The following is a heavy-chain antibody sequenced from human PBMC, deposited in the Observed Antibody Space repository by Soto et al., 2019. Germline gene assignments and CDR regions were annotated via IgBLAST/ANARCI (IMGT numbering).Heavy chain of an antibody. D-gene: IGHD4-17*01. J-gene: IGHJ6*04. CDR2: IWYDGSNK. CDR3: ARDGIMTTVGAALYGRDG. CDR1: GFTFSSYG. V-gene: IGHV3-33*01. Sequence: ESGGGVVPPGRSLTLSCAASGFTFSSYGMHWVRQAPGKGLEWVAVIWYDGSNKYYADSVKGRFTISRDNSKNTLYLQRSSVRAEDTAVYYWARDGIMTTVGAALYGRDGWGGGRTVTVSS.